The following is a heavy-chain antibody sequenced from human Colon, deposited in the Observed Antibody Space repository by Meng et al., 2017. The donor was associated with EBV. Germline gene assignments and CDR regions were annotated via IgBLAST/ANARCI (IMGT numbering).Heavy chain of an antibody. CDR1: GGSISSNGYY. Sequence: LRREESGPGLGKPSETPSPTGTVLGGSISSNGYYWDWFRQPPGKGLEWIGAIYHSGSTSYNPSLQSRVTMFVDTSKNQFSLMLTSVTATDTAVYYCARRRGGSGRDCWGQGTLVTVSS. V-gene: IGHV4-39*01. J-gene: IGHJ4*02. CDR3: ARRRGGSGRDC. D-gene: IGHD3-10*01. CDR2: IYHSGST.